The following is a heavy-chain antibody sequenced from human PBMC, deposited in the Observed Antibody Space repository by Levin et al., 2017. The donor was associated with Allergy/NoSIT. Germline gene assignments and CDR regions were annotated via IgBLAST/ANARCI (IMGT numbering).Heavy chain of an antibody. J-gene: IGHJ4*02. V-gene: IGHV4-59*01. D-gene: IGHD6-13*01. Sequence: SETLSLTCTVSGGSISSYYWSWIRQPPGKGLEWIGYIYYSGSTNYNPSLKSRVTISVDTSKNQFSLELSSVTAADTAVYYCARSRQQLAVDYWGQGTLVTVSS. CDR1: GGSISSYY. CDR2: IYYSGST. CDR3: ARSRQQLAVDY.